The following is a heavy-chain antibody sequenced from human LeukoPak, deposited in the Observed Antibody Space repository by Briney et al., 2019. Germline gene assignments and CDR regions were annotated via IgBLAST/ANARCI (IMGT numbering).Heavy chain of an antibody. CDR1: GFTFSSYG. V-gene: IGHV3-30*03. CDR2: ISYDGSNK. J-gene: IGHJ4*02. CDR3: AASPRYKQQLGYFDY. Sequence: PGGSLRLSCAASGFTFSSYGMHWVRQAPGKGLEWVAVISYDGSNKYYADSVKGRFTISRDNSKNTLYLQMNSLRAEDTAVYYCAASPRYKQQLGYFDYWGQGTLVTVSS. D-gene: IGHD6-13*01.